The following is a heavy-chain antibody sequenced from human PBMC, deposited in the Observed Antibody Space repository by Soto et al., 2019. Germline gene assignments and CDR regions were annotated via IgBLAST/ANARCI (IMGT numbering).Heavy chain of an antibody. V-gene: IGHV3-33*01. CDR3: ARGHGMDV. CDR1: GFTFSSYG. Sequence: GGSLRLSCAASGFTFSSYGMHWVRQAPGKGLEWVAVIWYDGSNKYYADSVKGRFTISRDNSKNTLFLQMNSLRAEDTAVFYCARGHGMDVWGQGTTVTVSS. J-gene: IGHJ6*02. CDR2: IWYDGSNK.